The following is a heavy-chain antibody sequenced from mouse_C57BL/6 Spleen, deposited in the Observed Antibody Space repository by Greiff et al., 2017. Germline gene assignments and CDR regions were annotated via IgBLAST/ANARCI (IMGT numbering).Heavy chain of an antibody. V-gene: IGHV1-69*01. J-gene: IGHJ3*01. CDR2: IDPSDSYT. CDR3: ARWEDRDDYDRASWFAY. D-gene: IGHD2-4*01. CDR1: GYTFTSYW. Sequence: QVQLQQPGAELVMPGASVKLSCKASGYTFTSYWMHWVKQRPGQGLEWIGEIDPSDSYTNYNQKFKGKSTLTVDKSSSTAYMQLSSLTSEDSAVYYCARWEDRDDYDRASWFAYWGQGTLVTVSA.